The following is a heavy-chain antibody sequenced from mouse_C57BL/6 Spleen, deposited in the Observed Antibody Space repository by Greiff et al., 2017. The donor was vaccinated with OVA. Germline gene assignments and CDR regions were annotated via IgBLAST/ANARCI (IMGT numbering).Heavy chain of an antibody. D-gene: IGHD2-4*01. CDR3: ARRRVYDYEVYAMDY. Sequence: QVQLKQSGPGLVQPSQSLSITCTVSGFSLTSYGVHWVRQSPGKGLEWLGVIWSGGSTDYNAAFISRLSIIKDNSKSQVFFKMNSLQADDTAIYYCARRRVYDYEVYAMDYWGQGTSVTVSS. V-gene: IGHV2-2*01. CDR2: IWSGGST. CDR1: GFSLTSYG. J-gene: IGHJ4*01.